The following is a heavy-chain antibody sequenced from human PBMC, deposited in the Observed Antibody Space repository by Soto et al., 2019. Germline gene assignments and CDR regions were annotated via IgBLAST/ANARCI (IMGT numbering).Heavy chain of an antibody. Sequence: QVQLVESGGGVVQPGRSLRLSCAASGFTFSSYGMHWVRQAPGKGLEWVAVIWYDGSNKYYADSVKGRFTISRDNSKNTLYLQRNSLRAEDTAVYYCAREDGYCSSTSCQPEDYYYYGMDVWGQGTTVTVSS. J-gene: IGHJ6*02. V-gene: IGHV3-33*01. CDR3: AREDGYCSSTSCQPEDYYYYGMDV. CDR1: GFTFSSYG. D-gene: IGHD2-2*03. CDR2: IWYDGSNK.